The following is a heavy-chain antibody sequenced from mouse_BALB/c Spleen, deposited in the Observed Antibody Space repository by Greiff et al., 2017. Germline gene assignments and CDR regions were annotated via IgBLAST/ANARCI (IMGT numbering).Heavy chain of an antibody. CDR1: GFTFSSYG. CDR3: ARVELTGNYAMDY. V-gene: IGHV5-6*01. Sequence: EVKLVESGGDLVKPGGSLKLSCAASGFTFSSYGMSWVRQTPDKRLEWVATISSGGSYTYYPDSVKGRFTISRDNAKNTLYLQMSSLKSEDTAMYYCARVELTGNYAMDYWGQGTSVTVSS. D-gene: IGHD4-1*01. CDR2: ISSGGSYT. J-gene: IGHJ4*01.